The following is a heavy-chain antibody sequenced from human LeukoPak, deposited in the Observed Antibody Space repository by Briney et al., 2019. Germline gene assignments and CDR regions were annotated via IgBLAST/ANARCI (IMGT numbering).Heavy chain of an antibody. CDR3: ARKKATDYYYYYYGMDV. CDR2: INSDGSST. Sequence: PGGSLRLSCAASGFTFSSYWMHWVRQAPGKGLVWVSRINSDGSSTSYADSVKGRFTISRDNAKNTLYLQMNSLRAEDTAVYYCARKKATDYYYYYYGMDVWGQGTTVTVSS. J-gene: IGHJ6*02. D-gene: IGHD5-24*01. CDR1: GFTFSSYW. V-gene: IGHV3-74*01.